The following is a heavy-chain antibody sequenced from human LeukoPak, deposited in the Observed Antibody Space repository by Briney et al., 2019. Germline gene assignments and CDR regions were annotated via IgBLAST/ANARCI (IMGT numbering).Heavy chain of an antibody. CDR3: ASDPFLANCWTGFQHY. J-gene: IGHJ4*02. D-gene: IGHD3/OR15-3a*01. CDR1: GFSFSNSR. V-gene: IGHV3-74*01. CDR2: INSDGTTT. Sequence: GGSLRLSCAASGFSFSNSRIHWVRQAPGKRLVWVSRINSDGTTTYYADSVKGRFTISRDNAKNTLFLQMNSLRPEDTALYYCASDPFLANCWTGFQHYWGQGTLVTVSS.